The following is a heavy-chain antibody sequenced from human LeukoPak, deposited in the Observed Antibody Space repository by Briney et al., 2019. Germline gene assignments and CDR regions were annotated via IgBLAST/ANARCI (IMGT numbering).Heavy chain of an antibody. CDR1: GYTFTNYE. V-gene: IGHV1-8*01. Sequence: ASVKVSCKASGYTFTNYEINWVRQGTGQGLEWLGWMNPSSGNTGYAQKFQGRVTMTRDTSISTAYMELSSLRSEDTAVYYCASVREYSSGWWAFDYWGQGTLVTVSS. J-gene: IGHJ4*02. CDR2: MNPSSGNT. D-gene: IGHD6-19*01. CDR3: ASVREYSSGWWAFDY.